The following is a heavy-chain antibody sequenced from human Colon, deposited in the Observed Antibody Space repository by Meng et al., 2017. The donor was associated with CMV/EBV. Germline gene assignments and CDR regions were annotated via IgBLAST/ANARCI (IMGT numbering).Heavy chain of an antibody. D-gene: IGHD1-1*01. V-gene: IGHV3-23*03. Sequence: GESLEISCSASGFTFSAFSMNWVRHTPSKGLEWVSIIYQDGRQFYADSVKGRFTISRDNSRDTVYLQMTDLRADDTATYFCAKDWTQDGLFTFYFWGRGTVVTVSS. CDR1: GFTFSAFS. CDR3: AKDWTQDGLFTFYF. CDR2: IYQDGRQ. J-gene: IGHJ4*02.